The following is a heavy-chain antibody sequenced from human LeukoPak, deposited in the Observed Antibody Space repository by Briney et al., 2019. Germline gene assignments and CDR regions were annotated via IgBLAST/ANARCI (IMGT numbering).Heavy chain of an antibody. J-gene: IGHJ4*02. CDR3: ARGGGYDSSGYYYVSFDY. CDR2: IYLSGST. CDR1: GDSISSGDYS. Sequence: TLSLTCDVSGDSISSGDYSWSWIRQPPGKGLEWIGNIYLSGSTYYNPSLKSRVTISVDTSKNQFSLKLSSVTAADTAVYYCARGGGYDSSGYYYVSFDYWGQGTLGTVSS. D-gene: IGHD3-22*01. V-gene: IGHV4-30-2*01.